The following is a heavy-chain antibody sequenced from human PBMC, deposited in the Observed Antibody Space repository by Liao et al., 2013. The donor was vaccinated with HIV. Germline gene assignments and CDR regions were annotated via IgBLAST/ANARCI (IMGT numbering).Heavy chain of an antibody. V-gene: IGHV4-61*02. D-gene: IGHD3-10*01. CDR2: INARGTT. Sequence: QVQLQESGPGLVKPSQTLSLTCTVSGGSIYSGDLYWSWIRQPAGKGLEWIGRINARGTTNHNPSFKSRVTMSVDTSKKQFSLKVSSVTAADTAVYYCARERYYGSGSYSFDYWGQGTLVTVSS. CDR1: GGSIYSGDLY. J-gene: IGHJ4*02. CDR3: ARERYYGSGSYSFDY.